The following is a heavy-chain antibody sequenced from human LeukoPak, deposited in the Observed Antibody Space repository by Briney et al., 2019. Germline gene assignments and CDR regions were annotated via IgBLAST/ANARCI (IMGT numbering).Heavy chain of an antibody. V-gene: IGHV3-23*01. J-gene: IGHJ4*02. CDR3: ARDKVVGPTICDY. CDR1: GFTFSSYA. Sequence: GGSLRLSCAASGFTFSSYAMSWVRQAPGKGLEWVSAISGSGGSTYYADSVKGRFTISRDNSKNTLYLQMNSLRAEDTAVYYCARDKVVGPTICDYWGQGALVTVSS. D-gene: IGHD1-26*01. CDR2: ISGSGGST.